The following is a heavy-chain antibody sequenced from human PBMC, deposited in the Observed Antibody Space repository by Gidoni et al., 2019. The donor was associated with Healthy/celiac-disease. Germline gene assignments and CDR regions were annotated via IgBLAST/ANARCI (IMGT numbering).Heavy chain of an antibody. J-gene: IGHJ4*02. CDR2: ISGSGGST. Sequence: EVQLLESGGGLVQPGGSLSLSCPASGFTFSSSAMSWVRQAPGKGLGWVSAISGSGGSTYYADSVKGRFTISRDNSKNTLYLQMNSLRAEDTAVYYCAKDRRRTTVTTFDYWGQGTLVTVSS. CDR1: GFTFSSSA. D-gene: IGHD4-17*01. CDR3: AKDRRRTTVTTFDY. V-gene: IGHV3-23*01.